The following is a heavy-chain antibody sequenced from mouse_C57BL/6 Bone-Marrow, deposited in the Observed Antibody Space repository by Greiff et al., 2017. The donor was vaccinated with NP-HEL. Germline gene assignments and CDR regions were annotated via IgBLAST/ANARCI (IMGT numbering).Heavy chain of an antibody. CDR1: GYTFTSYW. V-gene: IGHV1-64*01. CDR3: ARCRQLKYYFDY. J-gene: IGHJ2*01. CDR2: IHPNSGST. Sequence: QVQLQQPGAELVRPGASVKLSCKASGYTFTSYWMHWVKQRPGQGLEWIGMIHPNSGSTNYNEKFKSKATLTVDKSSSTAYMQLSSLTSEDSAVYYCARCRQLKYYFDYWGQGTTLTVSS. D-gene: IGHD6-1*02.